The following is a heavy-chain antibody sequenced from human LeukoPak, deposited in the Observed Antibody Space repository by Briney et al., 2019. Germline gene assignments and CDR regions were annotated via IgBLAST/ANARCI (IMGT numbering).Heavy chain of an antibody. D-gene: IGHD1-26*01. CDR3: ARDGSGIPKNIYFDY. Sequence: ASVKVSCKASGYTFTSYGISWVRQAPGQGLEWMGWISAYNGNTNYAQKLQGRVTMTTDTSTSTAYMELRSLRSDDTAVYYCARDGSGIPKNIYFDYWGQGTLVTVSS. J-gene: IGHJ4*02. CDR1: GYTFTSYG. V-gene: IGHV1-18*01. CDR2: ISAYNGNT.